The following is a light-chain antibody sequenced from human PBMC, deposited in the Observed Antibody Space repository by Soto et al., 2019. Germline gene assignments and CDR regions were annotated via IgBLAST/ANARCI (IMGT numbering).Light chain of an antibody. CDR1: QNINNNY. CDR2: GAS. J-gene: IGKJ1*01. Sequence: EIVLTQSPGTLSLSPGERATLSCRASQNINNNYLAWYQQKPGQAPRLLINGASSRAADLPDRFSGSGSGTDFPLTISRLEPEDFAVYYCQQYGMSAGTFVQGTKVEIK. CDR3: QQYGMSAGT. V-gene: IGKV3-20*01.